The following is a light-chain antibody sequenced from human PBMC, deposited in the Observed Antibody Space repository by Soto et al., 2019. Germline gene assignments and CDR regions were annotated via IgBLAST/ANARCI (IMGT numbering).Light chain of an antibody. CDR3: QQYGSSHRT. V-gene: IGKV3-20*01. CDR1: QTVTNNY. J-gene: IGKJ1*01. CDR2: GAS. Sequence: EIVLTQSPGTLSLSPGESATLSCRASQTVTNNYLAWYQQKPGQAPRLLIYGASSRTIDIPHRFTDSRSGADFSLTLSRLEPEDFAVYYCQQYGSSHRTFGQGTKVEIK.